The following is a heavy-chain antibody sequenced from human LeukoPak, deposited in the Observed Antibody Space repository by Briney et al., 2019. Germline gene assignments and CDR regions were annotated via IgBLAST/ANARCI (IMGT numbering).Heavy chain of an antibody. CDR1: GGSISSYY. J-gene: IGHJ5*02. V-gene: IGHV4-59*01. D-gene: IGHD2-15*01. Sequence: PSETLSLTCTVSGGSISSYYWSWIRQPPGKGLEWIGYIYYRGSTNYNPSLKSRVTISVDTSKNQFSLKLSSVTAADTAVYYCARLTSVVVVAATHNWFDPWGQGTLVTVSS. CDR2: IYYRGST. CDR3: ARLTSVVVVAATHNWFDP.